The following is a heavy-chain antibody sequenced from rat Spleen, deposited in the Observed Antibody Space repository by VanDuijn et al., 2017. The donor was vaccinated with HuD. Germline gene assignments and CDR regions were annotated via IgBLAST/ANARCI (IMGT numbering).Heavy chain of an antibody. Sequence: QVQLKESGPGLVQPSQTLSLTCTVSGFSLTSYNVHWVRQPPGKGLEWMGRMRYNGDTSYNSALKSRLSISRDTSKNQVFLKMNSLQTDDTGTYHCTRDLLRAFDYWGQGVMVTVSS. CDR2: MRYNGDT. CDR1: GFSLTSYN. J-gene: IGHJ2*01. D-gene: IGHD1-6*01. CDR3: TRDLLRAFDY. V-gene: IGHV2-63*01.